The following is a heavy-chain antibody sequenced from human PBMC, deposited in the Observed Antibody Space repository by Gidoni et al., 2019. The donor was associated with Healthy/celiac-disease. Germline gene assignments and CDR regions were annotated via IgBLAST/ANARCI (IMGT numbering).Heavy chain of an antibody. CDR3: ARVYYDFWSGYSKFDY. CDR2: IYYSGST. CDR1: GGSVSSGCYY. J-gene: IGHJ4*02. V-gene: IGHV4-61*01. D-gene: IGHD3-3*01. Sequence: VQLQESGPGLVKPSETLSLTCTVSGGSVSSGCYYWSWIRQPPGKGLEWIGYIYYSGSTNYNPSLKSRVTISVDTSKNQCSLKLSSVTAADTAVYYCARVYYDFWSGYSKFDYWGQGTLVTVSS.